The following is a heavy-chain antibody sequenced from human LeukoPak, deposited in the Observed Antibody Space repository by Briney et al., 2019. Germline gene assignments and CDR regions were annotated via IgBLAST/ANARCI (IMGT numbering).Heavy chain of an antibody. J-gene: IGHJ5*02. D-gene: IGHD3/OR15-3a*01. CDR3: AGDYIGYDFWWLDP. CDR1: GASISSSY. CDR2: VFPSGDT. Sequence: SETLSLTCTVSGASISSSYWSWIRQSAGRLEWIGRVFPSGDTNYNPSFQGRVTMSIDMSKSQFSLKLRSVTAADTARYFCAGDYIGYDFWWLDPWGQGTLVTVSS. V-gene: IGHV4-4*07.